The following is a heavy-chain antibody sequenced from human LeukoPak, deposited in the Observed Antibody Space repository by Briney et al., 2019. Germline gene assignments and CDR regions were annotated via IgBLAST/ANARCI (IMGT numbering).Heavy chain of an antibody. CDR2: IYYSGST. D-gene: IGHD6-19*01. Sequence: SETLSLTCTVSGGSIGSSSYYWGWIRQPPGKGLEWIGSIYYSGSTYYNPSLKSRVTISVDTSKNQFSLKLSSVTAADTAVYYCARHEDSSGWYYFDYWGQGTLVTVSS. CDR3: ARHEDSSGWYYFDY. CDR1: GGSIGSSSYY. J-gene: IGHJ4*02. V-gene: IGHV4-39*01.